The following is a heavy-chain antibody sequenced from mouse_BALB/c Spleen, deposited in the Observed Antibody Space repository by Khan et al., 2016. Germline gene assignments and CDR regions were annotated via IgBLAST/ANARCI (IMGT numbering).Heavy chain of an antibody. CDR2: INSYGGST. CDR3: ARVRHAMDY. Sequence: EVELVESGGGLVQPGGSLKLSCAASGFTFSTYDMSWVRQTPDKRLELVANINSYGGSTYYPDNFKGRFTFSIDNAKNTLYLQMSSLKSEDTAMYYCARVRHAMDYWGQGTSVTVSS. D-gene: IGHD2-14*01. J-gene: IGHJ4*01. V-gene: IGHV5-6-3*01. CDR1: GFTFSTYD.